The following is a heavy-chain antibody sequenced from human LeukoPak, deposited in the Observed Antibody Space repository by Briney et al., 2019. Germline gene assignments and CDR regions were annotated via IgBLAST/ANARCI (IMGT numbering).Heavy chain of an antibody. V-gene: IGHV3-21*05. D-gene: IGHD3-10*01. CDR1: GFTFSSYA. CDR3: ARDATMVRGVDY. Sequence: GGSLRLSCAASGFTFSSYAMSWVRQAPGKGLEWVSYISSSSSYTNYADSVKGRFTISRDNAKNSLYLQMNSLRAEDTAVYYCARDATMVRGVDYWGQGTLVTVSS. CDR2: ISSSSSYT. J-gene: IGHJ4*02.